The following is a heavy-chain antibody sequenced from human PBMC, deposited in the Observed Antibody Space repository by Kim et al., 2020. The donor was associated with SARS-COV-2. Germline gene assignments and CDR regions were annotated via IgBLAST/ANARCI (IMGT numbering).Heavy chain of an antibody. CDR1: GGSFSGYY. V-gene: IGHV4-34*01. Sequence: SETLSLTCAVNGGSFSGYYWSWIRQPPGKGLEWIGDMSDSGSANYNPSLKSRLTISLDTSKKHFSLKLSSLTAADTAVYYCARGAVAGRTYKYWGQGIQV. D-gene: IGHD6-19*01. CDR2: MSDSGSA. CDR3: ARGAVAGRTYKY. J-gene: IGHJ4*02.